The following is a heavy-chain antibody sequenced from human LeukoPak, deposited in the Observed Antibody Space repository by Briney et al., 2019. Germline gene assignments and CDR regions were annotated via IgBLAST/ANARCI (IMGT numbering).Heavy chain of an antibody. CDR2: INPSGGST. CDR3: ARATSPSWYSSTLFDY. V-gene: IGHV1-46*01. Sequence: ASVKVSCKASGYTFTSYYMHWVPQAPGQGLEWMGIINPSGGSTSYAQKFQGRVTMTRDTSTSTVYMELSSLRSEDTAVYYCARATSPSWYSSTLFDYWGQGTLVTVSS. CDR1: GYTFTSYY. J-gene: IGHJ4*02. D-gene: IGHD6-13*01.